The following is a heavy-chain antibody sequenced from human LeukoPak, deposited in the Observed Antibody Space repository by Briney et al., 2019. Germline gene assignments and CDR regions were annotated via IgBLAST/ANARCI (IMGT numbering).Heavy chain of an antibody. V-gene: IGHV3-23*01. CDR3: AISLESGRLPSYFDY. CDR1: GFTFSSYA. CDR2: ISGSGGST. Sequence: PGGSLSLSCAASGFTFSSYAMSWVRQAPGKGLEWVSAISGSGGSTYYADSVKGRFTISGDNSKNTLYLQMNSLRAEDTAVYYCAISLESGRLPSYFDYWGQGTLVTVSS. J-gene: IGHJ4*02. D-gene: IGHD6-25*01.